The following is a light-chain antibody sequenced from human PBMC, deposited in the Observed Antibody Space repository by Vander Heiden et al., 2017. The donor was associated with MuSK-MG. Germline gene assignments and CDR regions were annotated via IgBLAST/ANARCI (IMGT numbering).Light chain of an antibody. V-gene: IGLV3-19*01. CDR1: SLRSYY. CDR3: NSRDSSGNRWV. CDR2: GKN. J-gene: IGLJ3*02. Sequence: SSELTQDPAVSVALGQTVRITCQGDSLRSYYASWYQQKPRQAPVLVIYGKNNRPSGIPDRFSGSSSGNTASVTITGAQAEDEADYYCNSRDSSGNRWVFGGGTKLTVL.